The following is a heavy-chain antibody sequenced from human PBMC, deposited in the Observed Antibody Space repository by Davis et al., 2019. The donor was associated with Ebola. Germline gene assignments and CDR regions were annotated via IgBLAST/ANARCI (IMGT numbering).Heavy chain of an antibody. CDR3: ATCPYYYYGMDV. V-gene: IGHV5-10-1*01. Sequence: GGSLRLSCKGSGYSFTNYWISWVRQMPGKGLEWMGRIDPSDSYTNYSPSFQGHVTISADKSISTAYLQWSSLKASDTAMYYCATCPYYYYGMDVWGQGTTVTVSS. CDR1: GYSFTNYW. J-gene: IGHJ6*02. CDR2: IDPSDSYT.